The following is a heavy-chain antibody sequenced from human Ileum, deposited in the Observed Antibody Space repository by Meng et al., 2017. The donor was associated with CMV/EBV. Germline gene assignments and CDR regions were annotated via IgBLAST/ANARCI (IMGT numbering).Heavy chain of an antibody. CDR3: ARAESSGWLGHAFDI. CDR1: GDSVSSNSAA. CDR2: TYYRSKWYN. Sequence: SQTRSLTGAISGDSVSSNSAAWNWIRQTPSRGLEWLGRTYYRSKWYNDDAVSMKSRITINPDTSKNQFSLQLNSVTPEDTAVYYCARAESSGWLGHAFDIWGQGTMVTVSS. D-gene: IGHD6-19*01. V-gene: IGHV6-1*01. J-gene: IGHJ3*02.